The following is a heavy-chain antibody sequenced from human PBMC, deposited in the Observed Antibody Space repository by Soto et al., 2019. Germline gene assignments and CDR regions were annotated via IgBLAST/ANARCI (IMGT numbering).Heavy chain of an antibody. J-gene: IGHJ6*02. CDR3: ARDYYDFWSGYYRAAANYYYYYGMDV. CDR1: GFTFSSYG. V-gene: IGHV3-33*01. CDR2: IWYDGSNK. Sequence: QVQLVESGGGVVQPGRSLRLSCAASGFTFSSYGMHWVRQAPGKGLEWVAVIWYDGSNKYYADSVKGRFTISRDNSKYTLYLQMNSLRAEDTAVYYCARDYYDFWSGYYRAAANYYYYYGMDVWGQGTTVTVSS. D-gene: IGHD3-3*01.